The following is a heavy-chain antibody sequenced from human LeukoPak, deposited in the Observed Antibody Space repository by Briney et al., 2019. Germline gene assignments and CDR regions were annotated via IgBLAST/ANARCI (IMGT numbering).Heavy chain of an antibody. Sequence: SETLSLTCTVSGGSISSGGYYWSWIRQHPGKGLEWIGYIYYSGSTYYNPSLKSRVTISVDTSKNQFSLKPSSVTAADTAVYYCARGYYDFWSGLGYYYYYGIDVWGQGTTVTVSS. J-gene: IGHJ6*02. CDR3: ARGYYDFWSGLGYYYYYGIDV. D-gene: IGHD3-3*01. CDR1: GGSISSGGYY. CDR2: IYYSGST. V-gene: IGHV4-31*03.